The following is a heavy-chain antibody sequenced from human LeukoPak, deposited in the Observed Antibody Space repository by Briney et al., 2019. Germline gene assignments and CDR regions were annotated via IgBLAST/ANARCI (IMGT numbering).Heavy chain of an antibody. CDR3: ARGGSSWYFYYYYYYGMDV. D-gene: IGHD6-13*01. J-gene: IGHJ6*02. Sequence: PGGSLRLSCAASGFTFSSYAVSWVRQAPGKGLEWVSAISGSGGSTYYADSVKGRFTISRDNSKNTPYLQMNSLRAEDTAVYYCARGGSSWYFYYYYYYGMDVWGQGTTVTVSS. V-gene: IGHV3-23*01. CDR1: GFTFSSYA. CDR2: ISGSGGST.